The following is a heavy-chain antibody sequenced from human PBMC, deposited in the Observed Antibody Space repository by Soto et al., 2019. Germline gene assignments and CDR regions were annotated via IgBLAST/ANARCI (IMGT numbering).Heavy chain of an antibody. D-gene: IGHD3-9*01. V-gene: IGHV1-69*08. J-gene: IGHJ4*02. CDR1: GGTFSSYT. Sequence: QVQLVQSGAEVKKPGSSVKVSCKASGGTFSSYTISWVRQAPGQGLEWMGRIIPILGIANYAQKFQGRVTXTXDXXTSTAYMELSSLRSEDTAVYYCARDAYYDILTVDYWGQGTLVTVSS. CDR3: ARDAYYDILTVDY. CDR2: IIPILGIA.